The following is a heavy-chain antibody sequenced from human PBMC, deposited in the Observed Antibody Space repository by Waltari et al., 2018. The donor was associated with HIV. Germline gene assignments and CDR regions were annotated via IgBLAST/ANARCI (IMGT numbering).Heavy chain of an antibody. CDR3: AREEVRKTYRWGMITFASPSSGMDV. CDR1: GYTFTGYH. V-gene: IGHV1-2*02. J-gene: IGHJ6*02. Sequence: GAEVKKPGASVKVSCKASGYTFTGYHIHWVRQAPGQGLEWMGWINPDSGGTNYAQRFQGRVTMTRDTSLSTTYIELSSLRSDDTAVYYCAREEVRKTYRWGMITFASPSSGMDVWGQGTTVTVSS. D-gene: IGHD3-16*01. CDR2: INPDSGGT.